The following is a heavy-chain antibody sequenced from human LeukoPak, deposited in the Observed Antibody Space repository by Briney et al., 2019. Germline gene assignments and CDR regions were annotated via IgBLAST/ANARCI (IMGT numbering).Heavy chain of an antibody. CDR1: GGSISSYY. J-gene: IGHJ6*02. CDR3: ARDLGARYYDFWSGYYYYYGMDV. V-gene: IGHV4-4*07. CDR2: IYTSGST. D-gene: IGHD3-3*01. Sequence: SETLSLTCTVSGGSISSYYWSWIRQPAGKGLEWIGRIYTSGSTNYNPSLKSRVTMSVDTSKNQFSLKLSSVTAADTAVYYCARDLGARYYDFWSGYYYYYGMDVWGQGTTVTVSS.